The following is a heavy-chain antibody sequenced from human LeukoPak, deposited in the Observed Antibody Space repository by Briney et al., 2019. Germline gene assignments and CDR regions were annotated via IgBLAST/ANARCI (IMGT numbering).Heavy chain of an antibody. Sequence: SQTLSLTCTVSGGSISSGSYYWSWIRQPAGKGLEWIGRIYTSGSTNYNPSLKSRVTISVDTTKNQFSLKLSSVTAADTAVYYCARVGAARALDYWGQGTLVTVSS. J-gene: IGHJ4*02. CDR3: ARVGAARALDY. D-gene: IGHD6-6*01. CDR1: GGSISSGSYY. V-gene: IGHV4-61*02. CDR2: IYTSGST.